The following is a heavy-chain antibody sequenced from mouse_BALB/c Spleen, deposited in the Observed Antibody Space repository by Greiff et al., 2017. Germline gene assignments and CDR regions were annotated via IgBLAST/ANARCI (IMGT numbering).Heavy chain of an antibody. J-gene: IGHJ3*01. CDR3: ARDGNYVGNPWFAY. V-gene: IGHV2-9*02. CDR1: GFSLTSYG. CDR2: IWAGGST. D-gene: IGHD2-1*01. Sequence: VQRVESGPGLVAPSQSLSITCTVSGFSLTSYGVHWVRQPPGKGLEWLGVIWAGGSTNYNSALMSRLSISKDNSKSQVFLKMNSLQTDDTAMYYCARDGNYVGNPWFAYWGQGTLVTVSA.